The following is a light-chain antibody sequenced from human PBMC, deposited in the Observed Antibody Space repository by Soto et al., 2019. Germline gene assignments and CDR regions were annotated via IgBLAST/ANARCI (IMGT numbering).Light chain of an antibody. J-gene: IGLJ2*01. Sequence: QSALTQPPSASGSPGQSVTISCTGTSSDVGANDYVSWYQQHPGKAPKIMIYEVSLRPSGVPDRFSGSKSGNTASLTVSGLQDEDEADYYCSTYVGSKIIFGGGTQLTVL. CDR2: EVS. CDR1: SSDVGANDY. CDR3: STYVGSKII. V-gene: IGLV2-8*01.